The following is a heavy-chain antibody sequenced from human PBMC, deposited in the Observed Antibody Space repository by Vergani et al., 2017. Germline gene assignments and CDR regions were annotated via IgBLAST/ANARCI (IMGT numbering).Heavy chain of an antibody. Sequence: QVQLQESGPGLVKPSETLSLTCTVSGGSISSYYWSWIRQPPGKGLEWIGYIYYSGSTNYNPSLKSRVTISVDTSKNQFSLKLSSVTAADTAVYYCARTTFWSGYYPTIYYYYMDVWGKGTTVTVSS. D-gene: IGHD3-3*01. CDR1: GGSISSYY. V-gene: IGHV4-59*12. J-gene: IGHJ6*03. CDR2: IYYSGST. CDR3: ARTTFWSGYYPTIYYYYMDV.